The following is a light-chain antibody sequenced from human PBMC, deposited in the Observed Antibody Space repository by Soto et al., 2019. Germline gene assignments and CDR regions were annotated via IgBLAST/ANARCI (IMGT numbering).Light chain of an antibody. Sequence: QSALTQPASVSGSPGQSITISCPGTGGAVGGFNYVSWYQQHPGKAPKLIIYDVSNRPSGVSNRFSGSKSGNTASLTISGLQAEDEADYYCSSYTSSSTLVVFGGGTKLTVL. CDR3: SSYTSSSTLVV. CDR1: GGAVGGFNY. V-gene: IGLV2-14*01. J-gene: IGLJ2*01. CDR2: DVS.